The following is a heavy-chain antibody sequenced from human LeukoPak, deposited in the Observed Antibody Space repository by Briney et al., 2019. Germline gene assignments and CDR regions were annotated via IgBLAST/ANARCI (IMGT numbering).Heavy chain of an antibody. J-gene: IGHJ3*02. Sequence: SVKVSCKASGGTFSSYAISWVRQAPGQGLEWMGGIIPIFGTANYAQKFQGRVTITADESTSTAYMELSSLRSEDTAVYYCAKGGSRGSDTFDIWGQGTMVTVSS. CDR2: IIPIFGTA. CDR3: AKGGSRGSDTFDI. CDR1: GGTFSSYA. D-gene: IGHD3-10*01. V-gene: IGHV1-69*13.